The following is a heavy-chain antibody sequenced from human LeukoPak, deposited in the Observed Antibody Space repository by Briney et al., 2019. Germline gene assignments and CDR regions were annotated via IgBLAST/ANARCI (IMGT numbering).Heavy chain of an antibody. CDR1: GFTFASYS. V-gene: IGHV3-21*01. J-gene: IGHJ4*02. CDR2: ISGDSTYI. CDR3: ARVSGRLERQSDLDY. Sequence: GGSLTLSCAASGFTFASYSMNWVRQAPGKGLEWVSSISGDSTYIYNASSGKGRFTISRDNAQASLYLQMISLRAEDTAVYYCARVSGRLERQSDLDYWGQGTLVIVSS. D-gene: IGHD1-1*01.